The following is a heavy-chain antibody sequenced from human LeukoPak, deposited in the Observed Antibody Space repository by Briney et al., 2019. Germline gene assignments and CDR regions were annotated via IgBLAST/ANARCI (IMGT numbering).Heavy chain of an antibody. CDR3: AKETYDSSGYYSAFNY. J-gene: IGHJ4*02. V-gene: IGHV3-23*01. CDR1: GFTFSSYA. D-gene: IGHD3-22*01. Sequence: GGSLRLSCAASGFTFSSYAMNWVRQAPGKGLEWVSAISGSGGSTYYADSVKGRFTISRDNSKNTLYLQMNSLRAEDTAVYYCAKETYDSSGYYSAFNYWGQGTLVTVSS. CDR2: ISGSGGST.